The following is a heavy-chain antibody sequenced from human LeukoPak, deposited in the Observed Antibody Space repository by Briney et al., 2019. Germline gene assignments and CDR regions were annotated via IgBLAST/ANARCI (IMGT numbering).Heavy chain of an antibody. CDR2: IYYTGRT. CDR3: ARLYYYDSSGPHL. CDR1: GGSTSSSSYY. D-gene: IGHD3-22*01. J-gene: IGHJ4*02. V-gene: IGHV4-39*01. Sequence: PSETLSLTCTVSGGSTSSSSYYWGWIRQPPGKGLECIGNIYYTGRTYYNPSLKSRVTISVDTSKNQFSLKLSSVSAADTAVYYCARLYYYDSSGPHLWGQGTMVTVCS.